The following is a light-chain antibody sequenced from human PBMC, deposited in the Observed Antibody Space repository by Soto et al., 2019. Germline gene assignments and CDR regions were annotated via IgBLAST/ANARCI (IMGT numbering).Light chain of an antibody. V-gene: IGKV3D-15*01. J-gene: IGKJ4*01. CDR1: QSISSS. Sequence: EILMTQSPASMAVSQGYIHTLSCRASQSISSSLAWYQQKPGQAPRLLIYDASNRATGIPARFSGSGSGTEFTLTISSLQSEDFAVYYCQKYNNWPLNCGGGNTGAIK. CDR2: DAS. CDR3: QKYNNWPLN.